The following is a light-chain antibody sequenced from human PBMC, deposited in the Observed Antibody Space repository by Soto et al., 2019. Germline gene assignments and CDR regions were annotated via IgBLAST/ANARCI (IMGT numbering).Light chain of an antibody. CDR3: QQYNNWPPLT. Sequence: KVMTQSPATLSVSPGERATLSCRASQSISTNLAWYQQKPGQAPRLLIYGASTRATDIPAKFSGSGSGTEFTLTINSLQSEDFAVYYCQQYNNWPPLTFGGGTKVEI. CDR1: QSISTN. V-gene: IGKV3-15*01. CDR2: GAS. J-gene: IGKJ4*01.